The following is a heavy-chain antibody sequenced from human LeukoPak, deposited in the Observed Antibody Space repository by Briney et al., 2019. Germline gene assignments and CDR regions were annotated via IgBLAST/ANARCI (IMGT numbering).Heavy chain of an antibody. Sequence: SETLSLTCTVSGGSISSYYWSWIRQPPGKGLEWIGYIYYSGSTYYNPSLKSRVTISVDTSKNQFSLKLSSVTAADTAVYYCARAAVIAVALDIWGQGTMVTVSS. D-gene: IGHD6-19*01. CDR3: ARAAVIAVALDI. V-gene: IGHV4-59*12. J-gene: IGHJ3*02. CDR1: GGSISSYY. CDR2: IYYSGST.